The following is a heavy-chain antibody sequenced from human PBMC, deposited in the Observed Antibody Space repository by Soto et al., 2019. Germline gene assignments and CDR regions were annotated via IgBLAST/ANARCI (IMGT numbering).Heavy chain of an antibody. Sequence: PGGSLRLSCAASGFTFSSYAMHWVRQAPGKGLEWVAVISYDGSNKYYADSVKGRFTISRDNSKNTLYLQMNSLRAEDTAVSYCARAGYKTSDYYGSGIFGYWXQGTLVTVSS. CDR3: ARAGYKTSDYYGSGIFGY. D-gene: IGHD3-10*01. CDR2: ISYDGSNK. V-gene: IGHV3-30-3*01. J-gene: IGHJ4*02. CDR1: GFTFSSYA.